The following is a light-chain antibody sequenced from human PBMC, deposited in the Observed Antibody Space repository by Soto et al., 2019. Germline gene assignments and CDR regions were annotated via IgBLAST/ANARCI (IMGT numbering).Light chain of an antibody. CDR3: QQLLSYPIT. V-gene: IGKV1-9*01. CDR1: QGISSY. Sequence: DIQLTQSPSFLSASVGDRVTITCRASQGISSYLAWYQQKPGKAPKLLIYAASTLQSGVPLRFSGSGSGTSFTLTISSLQPEDCATYYCQQLLSYPITFGQGTRLEIK. CDR2: AAS. J-gene: IGKJ5*01.